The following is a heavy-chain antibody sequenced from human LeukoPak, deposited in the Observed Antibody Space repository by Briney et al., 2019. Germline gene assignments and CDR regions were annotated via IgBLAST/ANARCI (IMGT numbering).Heavy chain of an antibody. D-gene: IGHD2-15*01. J-gene: IGHJ4*02. CDR2: INPGDSDI. CDR3: ARQFGGSSKFDY. Sequence: GESLKISFKGSGFRLTSYWIGWVRQVPGKRLEWRGNINPGDSDIRYSASFQGQVTQLPEQSLRTAYLPWSSLKASGTAMYYCARQFGGSSKFDYWGQGTLVTVSS. CDR1: GFRLTSYW. V-gene: IGHV5-51*01.